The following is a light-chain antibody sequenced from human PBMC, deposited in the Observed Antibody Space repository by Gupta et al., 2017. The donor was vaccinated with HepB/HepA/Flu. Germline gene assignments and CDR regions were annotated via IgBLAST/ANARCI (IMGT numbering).Light chain of an antibody. CDR3: QQYNNWPPPIT. CDR2: GAS. CDR1: RSVSSN. J-gene: IGKJ5*01. V-gene: IGKV3-15*01. Sequence: EIVMTQSPATLPVSPGERATLSCRASRSVSSNLAWYQQKPGQAPRLLIYGASTRATGIPARFSDSGSGTEFTLTISSLQSEDFAVYYCQQYNNWPPPITFGQGTRLEIK.